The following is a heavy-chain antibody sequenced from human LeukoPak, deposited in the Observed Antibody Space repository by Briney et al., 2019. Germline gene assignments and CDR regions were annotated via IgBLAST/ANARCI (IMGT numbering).Heavy chain of an antibody. V-gene: IGHV3-30*03. Sequence: GGSLRLSCAASGFTFSSYGMHWVRQAPGKGLEWVAVISYDGSNKYYADSVKGRFTISRDNAKNSLYLQMNSLRAEDTAVYYCARSAGDYLLAGFDYWGQGTLVTVSS. CDR1: GFTFSSYG. J-gene: IGHJ4*02. CDR2: ISYDGSNK. CDR3: ARSAGDYLLAGFDY. D-gene: IGHD4-17*01.